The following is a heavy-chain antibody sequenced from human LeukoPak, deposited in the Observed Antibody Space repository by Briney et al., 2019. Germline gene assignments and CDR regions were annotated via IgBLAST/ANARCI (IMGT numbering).Heavy chain of an antibody. CDR2: IIPIFGTA. CDR3: ARSYCSSTSCPLYY. V-gene: IGHV1-69*05. J-gene: IGHJ4*02. D-gene: IGHD2-2*01. CDR1: GGTFSSYA. Sequence: GASVKVSCKASGGTFSSYAISWVRQAPGQGLEWMGGIIPIFGTANYAQKFQGRVTITTDESTSTAYMELSSLRSEDTAVYYCARSYCSSTSCPLYYWGQGTLVTVSS.